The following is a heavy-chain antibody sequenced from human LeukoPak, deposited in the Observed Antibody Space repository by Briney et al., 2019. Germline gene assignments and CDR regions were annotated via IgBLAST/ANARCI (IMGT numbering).Heavy chain of an antibody. CDR1: GYSISSGYY. D-gene: IGHD3-10*01. V-gene: IGHV4-38-2*01. J-gene: IGHJ4*02. CDR3: ARKGSGTYNFDY. CDR2: IYHSGTT. Sequence: SGTLSLTCAVSGYSISSGYYWGWIRQPPGKGLEWIGYIYHSGTTYYNPSLKSRVTISVDTFENQFSLRLISVTAADTAVYYCARKGSGTYNFDYWGQGTLVTVSS.